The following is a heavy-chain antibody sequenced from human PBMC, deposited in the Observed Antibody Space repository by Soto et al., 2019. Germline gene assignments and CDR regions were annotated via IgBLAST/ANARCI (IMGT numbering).Heavy chain of an antibody. CDR1: GSTFTSYG. D-gene: IGHD6-19*01. J-gene: IGHJ4*02. CDR2: ISAYNGNT. CDR3: ARGVGGVLVAGFDY. V-gene: IGHV1-18*01. Sequence: ASVKGSCDAAGSTFTSYGIIWVRQAPGQGLEWMGWISAYNGNTNYAQKLQGRVTMTTDTSTSTAYMELRSLRVEDTATYYCARGVGGVLVAGFDYWGQGALVNVSS.